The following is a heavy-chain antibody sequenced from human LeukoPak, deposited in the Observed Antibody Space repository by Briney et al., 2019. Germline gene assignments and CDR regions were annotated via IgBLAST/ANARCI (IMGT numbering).Heavy chain of an antibody. CDR3: ARGFGELPDY. D-gene: IGHD3-10*01. CDR2: ISYDGRNK. Sequence: GGSLRLSCAASGFTSSSYNMHWVRRAPGKGLEWVAVISYDGRNKYYADSVKGRFTISRDNSKNTLYLQMNTLRAEDTAVYYCARGFGELPDYWGQGTLVTVSS. V-gene: IGHV3-30*03. CDR1: GFTSSSYN. J-gene: IGHJ4*02.